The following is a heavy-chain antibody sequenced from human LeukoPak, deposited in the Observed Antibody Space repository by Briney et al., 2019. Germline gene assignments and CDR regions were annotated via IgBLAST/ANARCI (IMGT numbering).Heavy chain of an antibody. J-gene: IGHJ4*02. CDR1: GYTFTGYY. CDR2: INPNSGGT. D-gene: IGHD6-19*01. CDR3: ARVSSGWYRGGSFVDY. V-gene: IGHV1-2*02. Sequence: GASVKVSCKASGYTFTGYYMHWVRQAPGQGLEWMGWINPNSGGTNYAQKFQGRVTMTRDTSISTAYMELSRLRSDDTAVYYCARVSSGWYRGGSFVDYWGQGTLVTVSS.